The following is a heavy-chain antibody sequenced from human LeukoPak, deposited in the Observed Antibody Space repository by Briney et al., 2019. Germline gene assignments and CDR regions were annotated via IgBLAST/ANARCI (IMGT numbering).Heavy chain of an antibody. J-gene: IGHJ5*02. CDR2: ISRDGSRQ. CDR3: ATGFGLRDL. D-gene: IGHD3-10*01. CDR1: GFTFSSFG. Sequence: GGSLRLSCEASGFTFSSFGMYWFRQAPGKGLEWVTFISRDGSRQYYADSVKGRFTISRDNSRNTVSLQMNSLRPEDTAVYYCATGFGLRDLWGQGTLVTVSS. V-gene: IGHV3-30*03.